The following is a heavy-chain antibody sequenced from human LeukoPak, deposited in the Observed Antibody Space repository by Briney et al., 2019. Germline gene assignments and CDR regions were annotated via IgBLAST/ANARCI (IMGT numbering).Heavy chain of an antibody. Sequence: PSETLSLTCTVSGGSISSYYWSWIRQPPGKGLEWIGYIYYSGSTYYNPSLKSRVTISVDTSKNQFSLKLSSVTAADTAVYYCARDYSRYDAFDIWGQGTMATVSS. CDR2: IYYSGST. V-gene: IGHV4-59*01. CDR3: ARDYSRYDAFDI. J-gene: IGHJ3*02. D-gene: IGHD6-6*01. CDR1: GGSISSYY.